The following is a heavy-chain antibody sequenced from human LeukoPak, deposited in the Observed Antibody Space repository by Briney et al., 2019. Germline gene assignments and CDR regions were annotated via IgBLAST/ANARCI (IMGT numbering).Heavy chain of an antibody. CDR3: ARDNTMVRGVIIFDYYYMDI. Sequence: GASVKVSCKASGDTFSRYAISWVRQAPGQGLEWMGGIIPVLSTANFAQKFQGRVTITAAKSTSTAYMELSSLRSEDTAVYYCARDNTMVRGVIIFDYYYMDIWGKGTTVTVSS. J-gene: IGHJ6*03. V-gene: IGHV1-69*10. CDR2: IIPVLSTA. D-gene: IGHD3-10*01. CDR1: GDTFSRYA.